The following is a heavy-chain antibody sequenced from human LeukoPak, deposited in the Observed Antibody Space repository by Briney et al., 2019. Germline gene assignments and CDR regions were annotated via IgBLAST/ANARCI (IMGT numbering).Heavy chain of an antibody. CDR3: AKDLKVHYYYGMDV. J-gene: IGHJ6*02. CDR2: ISYDGSNK. Sequence: PGGSLRLSCAASGFTFSSYGMHWVRQAPGKGLEWVAVISYDGSNKYYADSVKGRFTTSRDNSKNTLYLQMNSLRAEDTAVYYCAKDLKVHYYYGMDVWGQGTTVTVSS. V-gene: IGHV3-30*18. CDR1: GFTFSSYG.